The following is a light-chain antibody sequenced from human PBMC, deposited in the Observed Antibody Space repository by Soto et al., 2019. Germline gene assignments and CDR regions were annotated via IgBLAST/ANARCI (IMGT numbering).Light chain of an antibody. CDR2: AAP. CDR3: KQYSDWHLT. Sequence: EIVMTQSPATLSVSPGARATLSFRTSQTIPSNFAWYQQRPGQAPMPVIYAAPTRAAGIPARFSGNVLGTGFTLTNSSLQSEEFAVYYGKQYSDWHLTFGGGTKVVIK. J-gene: IGKJ4*01. V-gene: IGKV3D-15*01. CDR1: QTIPSN.